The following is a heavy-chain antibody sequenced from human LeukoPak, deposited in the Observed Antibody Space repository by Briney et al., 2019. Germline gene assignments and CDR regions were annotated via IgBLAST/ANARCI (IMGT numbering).Heavy chain of an antibody. V-gene: IGHV3-48*04. Sequence: GGSLRLSCAASGFTFSSYSMNWVRQAPGKGLEWVSYISSSSSTIYYADSVKGRFTISRDNAKNSLYLQMNSLRSEDTAVYYCARDPLQLWTLGFFDYWGQGTLVTVSS. CDR1: GFTFSSYS. CDR2: ISSSSSTI. D-gene: IGHD5-18*01. J-gene: IGHJ4*02. CDR3: ARDPLQLWTLGFFDY.